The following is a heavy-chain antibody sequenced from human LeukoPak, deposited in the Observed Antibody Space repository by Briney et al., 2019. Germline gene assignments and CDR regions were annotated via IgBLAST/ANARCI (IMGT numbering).Heavy chain of an antibody. V-gene: IGHV3-23*01. CDR3: SGGSGWYSPDY. J-gene: IGHJ4*02. CDR2: ISFSDEST. D-gene: IGHD6-19*01. CDR1: EFTFSNYA. Sequence: PGGSLRLSCAASEFTFSNYAMTWVRQAPGKGLQWVSIISFSDESTYYADSVKGRFTISRDSSKGTVYLQMNSLKTEDTAVYYCSGGSGWYSPDYWGQGTLVTVSS.